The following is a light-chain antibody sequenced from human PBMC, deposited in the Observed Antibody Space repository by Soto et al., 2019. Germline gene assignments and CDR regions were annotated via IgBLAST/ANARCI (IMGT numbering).Light chain of an antibody. J-gene: IGKJ5*01. CDR3: QQSYSTPSIT. CDR2: AAS. CDR1: QSISSY. Sequence: LQINQAPSSLSASVGDRVTITCRASQSISSYLNWYQQKPGKAPKLLIYAASSLQSGVPSRFSGSGSGTDFTLTISSLQPEDFATYYCQQSYSTPSITFGQGTRLEIK. V-gene: IGKV1-39*01.